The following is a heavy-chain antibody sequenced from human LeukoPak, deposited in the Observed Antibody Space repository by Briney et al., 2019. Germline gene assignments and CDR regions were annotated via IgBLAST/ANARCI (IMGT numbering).Heavy chain of an antibody. CDR3: ARETTDYYDSSGYYYFDY. J-gene: IGHJ4*02. D-gene: IGHD3-22*01. CDR1: GGSLSSGGYS. Sequence: SETLSLTCAVSGGSLSSGGYSWSWIRQPPGKGLEWIGYIYHSGSTYYNPSLKSRVTISVDRSKNQFSLKLSSVTAADTAVYYCARETTDYYDSSGYYYFDYWAREPWSPSPQ. CDR2: IYHSGST. V-gene: IGHV4-30-2*01.